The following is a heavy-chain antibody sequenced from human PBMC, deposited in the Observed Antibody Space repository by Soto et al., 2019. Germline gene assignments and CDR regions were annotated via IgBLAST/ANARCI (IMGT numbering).Heavy chain of an antibody. Sequence: ASVKVACKASGYTFTGYYMHWGRQAPGQGLEWMGWINPNNGNKNYAQKLQGRVTMTTDTAPSPADMELRSLRSDDTAVYYCARDMRPGMDVWGQGTTDTVPS. V-gene: IGHV1-18*04. CDR1: GYTFTGYY. CDR2: INPNNGNK. D-gene: IGHD3-16*01. CDR3: ARDMRPGMDV. J-gene: IGHJ6*02.